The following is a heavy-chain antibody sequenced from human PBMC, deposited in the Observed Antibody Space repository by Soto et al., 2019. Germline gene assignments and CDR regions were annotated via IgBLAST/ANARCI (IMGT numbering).Heavy chain of an antibody. V-gene: IGHV3-15*01. CDR2: IKSKRGGGTT. D-gene: IGHD1-1*01. J-gene: IGHJ4*02. Sequence: HLVESGGDLVKPGGSLRLSCAASGFMFSSAWMSWVRQAPGKGLEWVGRIKSKRGGGTTDYAPPVKGRFVISRDDSKNTLYLKMNSLKTADTAVYYCVEGWNDFWGQGTLVAVSS. CDR3: VEGWNDF. CDR1: GFMFSSAW.